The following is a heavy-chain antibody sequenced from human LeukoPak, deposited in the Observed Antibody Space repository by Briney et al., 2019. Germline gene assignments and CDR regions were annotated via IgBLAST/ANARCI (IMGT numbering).Heavy chain of an antibody. J-gene: IGHJ3*02. Sequence: GASVKVSCKASGYTFTGYYMHWVRQAPGQGLEWMGWINTNTGNPTYAQGFTGRFVFSLDTSVSTAYLQISSLKAEDTAVYYCAREGYGYAFDIWGQGTMVTVSS. CDR1: GYTFTGYY. CDR2: INTNTGNP. CDR3: AREGYGYAFDI. D-gene: IGHD5-12*01. V-gene: IGHV7-4-1*02.